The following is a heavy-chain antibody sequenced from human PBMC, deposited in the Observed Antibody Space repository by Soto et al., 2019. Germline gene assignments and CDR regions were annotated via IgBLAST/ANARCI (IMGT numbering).Heavy chain of an antibody. CDR2: IIPIFGTA. CDR1: GGTFSSYA. D-gene: IGHD2-2*02. Sequence: QVQLVQSGAEVKKPGSSVKVSCKASGGTFSSYAISWVRQAPGQGLEWMGGIIPIFGTANYAQKFQGRVTITADESTSTAYMELSSLRSEDTAVYYCARELGEYQLLHLYYYYGMDVWGQGTTVTVSS. V-gene: IGHV1-69*01. CDR3: ARELGEYQLLHLYYYYGMDV. J-gene: IGHJ6*02.